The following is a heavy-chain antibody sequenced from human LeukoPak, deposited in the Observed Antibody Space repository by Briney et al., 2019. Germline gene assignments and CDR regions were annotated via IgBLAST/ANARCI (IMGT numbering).Heavy chain of an antibody. CDR1: GGSISSGGYY. CDR3: ARGGYDILTGYYLPLDY. CDR2: IYYSGST. Sequence: SEILSLTCTVSGGSISSGGYYWSWIRQHPGKGLEWIGYIYYSGSTYYNPSLKSRVTISVDTSKNQFSLKLSSVTAADTAVYYCARGGYDILTGYYLPLDYWGQGTLVTVSS. J-gene: IGHJ4*02. V-gene: IGHV4-31*03. D-gene: IGHD3-9*01.